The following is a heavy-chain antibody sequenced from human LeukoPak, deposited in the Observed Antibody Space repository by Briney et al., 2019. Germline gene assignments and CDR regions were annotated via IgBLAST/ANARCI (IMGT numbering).Heavy chain of an antibody. Sequence: GGSLRLSCAASGFTLTRNFMSWVRQAPGKGVEWVSVIYSDGNTYYADSVKGRFTVSRDTSKNTMSLQMKSLRGEDTAVYYCARGGSDDWKRFDSWGQGTLVTVSP. V-gene: IGHV3-53*01. CDR1: GFTLTRNF. CDR2: IYSDGNT. CDR3: ARGGSDDWKRFDS. D-gene: IGHD1-1*01. J-gene: IGHJ4*02.